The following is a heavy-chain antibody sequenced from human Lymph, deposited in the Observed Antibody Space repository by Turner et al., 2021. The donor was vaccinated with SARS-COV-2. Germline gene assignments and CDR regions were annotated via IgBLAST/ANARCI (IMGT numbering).Heavy chain of an antibody. Sequence: QVQLLQSGAEVKKPGASVKVPCMASGNTFTRYDINWVGQATGQGLEWMGWMDPNSGNTGYAQKFQGRVTMTRNTSISTAYMELSSLRSEDTAVYYCARAAQLTVWFDPWGQGTLVTVSS. CDR2: MDPNSGNT. V-gene: IGHV1-8*01. D-gene: IGHD3-9*01. J-gene: IGHJ5*02. CDR3: ARAAQLTVWFDP. CDR1: GNTFTRYD.